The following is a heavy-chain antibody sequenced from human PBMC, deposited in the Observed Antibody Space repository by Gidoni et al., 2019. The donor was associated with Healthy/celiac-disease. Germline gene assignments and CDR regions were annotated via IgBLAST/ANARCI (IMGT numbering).Heavy chain of an antibody. Sequence: QMQLVQSGPEVKKPGTSVKVSCKASGFTFTSSAVQWVRQARGQRLEWIGWIVVGSGNTNYAQKFQERVTITRDMSTSTAYMELSSLRSEDTAVYYCAAAGRVSGAVAGTDWGQGTLVTVSS. D-gene: IGHD6-19*01. V-gene: IGHV1-58*01. CDR2: IVVGSGNT. CDR1: GFTFTSSA. CDR3: AAAGRVSGAVAGTD. J-gene: IGHJ4*02.